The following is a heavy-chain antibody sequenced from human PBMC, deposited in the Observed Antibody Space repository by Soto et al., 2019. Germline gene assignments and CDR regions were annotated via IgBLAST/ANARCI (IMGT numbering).Heavy chain of an antibody. CDR2: INHSGST. CDR1: GGSFSGYY. D-gene: IGHD3-3*01. J-gene: IGHJ4*02. CDR3: ARGGHYDFWSGYFPLFDY. V-gene: IGHV4-34*01. Sequence: SETLSLTCAVYGGSFSGYYWRWIRQPPGKGLEWIGEINHSGSTNYNPSLKSRVTISVDTSKNQFSLKLSSVTAADTAVYYCARGGHYDFWSGYFPLFDYWGQGTLVTVSS.